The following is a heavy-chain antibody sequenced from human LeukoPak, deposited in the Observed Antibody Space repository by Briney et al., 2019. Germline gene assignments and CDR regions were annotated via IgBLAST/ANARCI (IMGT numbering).Heavy chain of an antibody. J-gene: IGHJ6*02. Sequence: GGSLRLSCAASGFTFSSYEMNGVRQAPGKGLEWVSYISSSGSTIYYADSVKGRFTISRDNAKNSLYLQMNSLRAEDTAVYYCARDPDITMVRGVVDGMDVWGQGTTVTVSS. D-gene: IGHD3-10*01. CDR1: GFTFSSYE. CDR2: ISSSGSTI. CDR3: ARDPDITMVRGVVDGMDV. V-gene: IGHV3-48*03.